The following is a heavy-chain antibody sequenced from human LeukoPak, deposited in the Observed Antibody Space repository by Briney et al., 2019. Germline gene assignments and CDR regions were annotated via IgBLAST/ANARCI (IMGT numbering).Heavy chain of an antibody. D-gene: IGHD3-22*01. CDR2: IYYTGIT. CDR1: GGSISSSIYN. CDR3: ARERDYYDSSGDNWFDP. Sequence: SETLSLTCTISGGSISSSIYNWGWIRQSPGKGLEWIGSIYYTGITNYNPSLKSRVTISVDTSKNQFSLRLSSVTAADTSVYYCARERDYYDSSGDNWFDPWGQGTVVTVSS. V-gene: IGHV4-39*02. J-gene: IGHJ5*02.